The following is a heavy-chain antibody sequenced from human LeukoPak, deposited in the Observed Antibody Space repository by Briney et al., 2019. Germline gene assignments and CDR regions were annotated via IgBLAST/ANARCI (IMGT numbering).Heavy chain of an antibody. CDR3: ARVRGRYYYYMDV. Sequence: GRSLRLSCAASGFNVSSNYMSWVRQAAGKGLEWVSVIYSGGTTYFVDSVKGRFAISRDNSKNTLYLQMNSLRAEDTAVYHCARVRGRYYYYMDVWGKGTTVTVSS. CDR1: GFNVSSNY. V-gene: IGHV3-53*01. CDR2: IYSGGTT. J-gene: IGHJ6*03. D-gene: IGHD3-10*01.